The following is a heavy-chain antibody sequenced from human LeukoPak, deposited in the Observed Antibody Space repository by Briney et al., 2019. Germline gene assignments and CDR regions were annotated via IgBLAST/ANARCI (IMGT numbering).Heavy chain of an antibody. CDR3: AKVWGDQMAFDI. D-gene: IGHD7-27*01. J-gene: IGHJ3*02. CDR2: ISWNSGSI. CDR1: GFTFDDYA. Sequence: GGSLRLSCAASGFTFDDYAMHWVRQAPGKGLEWVSGISWNSGSIGYADSVKGRFTISRDNAKNSLYLQMNSLRAEDTALYYCAKVWGDQMAFDIWGQGTMVTVSS. V-gene: IGHV3-9*01.